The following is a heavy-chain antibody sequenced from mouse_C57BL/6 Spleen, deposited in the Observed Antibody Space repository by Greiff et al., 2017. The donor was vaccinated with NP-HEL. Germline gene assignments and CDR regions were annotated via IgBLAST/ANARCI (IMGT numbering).Heavy chain of an antibody. V-gene: IGHV5-17*01. Sequence: EVQLVESGGGLVKPGGSLKLSCAASGFTFSDYGMHWVRQAPEKGLEWVAYISSGSSTIYYADTVKGRFTIFRDNAKNTLFLQMTSLRSEDTAMYYCARPGYDYGEDYYAMDYWGQGTSVTVSS. CDR1: GFTFSDYG. J-gene: IGHJ4*01. CDR2: ISSGSSTI. CDR3: ARPGYDYGEDYYAMDY. D-gene: IGHD2-4*01.